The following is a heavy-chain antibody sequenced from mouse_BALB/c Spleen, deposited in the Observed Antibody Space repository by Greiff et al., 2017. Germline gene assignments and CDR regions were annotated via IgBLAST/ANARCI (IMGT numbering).Heavy chain of an antibody. V-gene: IGHV1-69*02. J-gene: IGHJ4*01. CDR2: IDPSDSET. Sequence: VQLQQPGAELVKPGAPVKLSCKASGYTFTSYWMNWVKQRPGRGLEWIGRIDPSDSETHYNQKFKDKATLTVDKSSSTAYIQLSSLTSEDSAVYYCARKHYGNYGYAMDYWGQGTSVTVSS. D-gene: IGHD2-1*01. CDR1: GYTFTSYW. CDR3: ARKHYGNYGYAMDY.